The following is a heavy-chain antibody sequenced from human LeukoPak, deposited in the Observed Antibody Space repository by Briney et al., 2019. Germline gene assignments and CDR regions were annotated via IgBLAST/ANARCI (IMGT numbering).Heavy chain of an antibody. J-gene: IGHJ5*02. CDR2: INPNSGGT. V-gene: IGHV1-2*02. Sequence: GASVKVSCKASGYTFTGSYMHWVRQAPGQGLEWRGWINPNSGGTNYAQKFQGRVTMTRDTSISTAYMELSRLSSDDTAVYYCARDGRLLWFGELKFDPWGQGTLVTVSS. CDR3: ARDGRLLWFGELKFDP. CDR1: GYTFTGSY. D-gene: IGHD3-10*01.